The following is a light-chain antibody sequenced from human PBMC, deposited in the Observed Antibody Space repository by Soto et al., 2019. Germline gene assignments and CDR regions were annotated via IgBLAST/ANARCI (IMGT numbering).Light chain of an antibody. Sequence: EIVLTQSPGTLSLSPGERATLSCRASQSISSDYLAWYHQKPGQAPRLLIYGASNRATDIPDRFIGSGSGSDFTLTISRLEPEDFAVYYCQLYGSSPPKYTFGQGTKLEIK. V-gene: IGKV3-20*01. CDR3: QLYGSSPPKYT. J-gene: IGKJ2*01. CDR2: GAS. CDR1: QSISSDY.